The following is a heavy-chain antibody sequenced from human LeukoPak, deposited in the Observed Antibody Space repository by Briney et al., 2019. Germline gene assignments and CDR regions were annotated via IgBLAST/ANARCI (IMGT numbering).Heavy chain of an antibody. CDR2: IYYSGST. Sequence: KPSETLSLTCTVSGASISSYYWSWIRQPPGKGLEWLGYIYYSGSTNYNPSLKSRVTISVDTSKNQFSLKLSSVTAADTAVYYCARVPAATRGAWWFDPWGQGTLVTVSS. V-gene: IGHV4-59*01. D-gene: IGHD2-2*01. CDR3: ARVPAATRGAWWFDP. CDR1: GASISSYY. J-gene: IGHJ5*02.